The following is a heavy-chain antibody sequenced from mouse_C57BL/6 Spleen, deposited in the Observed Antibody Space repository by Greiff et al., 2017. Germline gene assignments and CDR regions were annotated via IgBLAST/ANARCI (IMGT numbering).Heavy chain of an antibody. CDR2: IYPGDGDT. Sequence: VQLQESGAELVKPGASVKISCKASGYAFSSYWMNWVKQRPGKGLEWIGQIYPGDGDTNSNGKFQGKATLTADKSSSTAYMQRSSRSSEDSAVYFCARTSAMDYWGQGTSVTVSS. J-gene: IGHJ4*01. V-gene: IGHV1-80*01. CDR3: ARTSAMDY. CDR1: GYAFSSYW.